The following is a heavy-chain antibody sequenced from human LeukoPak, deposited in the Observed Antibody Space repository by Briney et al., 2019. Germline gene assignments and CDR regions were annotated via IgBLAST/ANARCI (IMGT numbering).Heavy chain of an antibody. CDR1: GGSISSYY. D-gene: IGHD3-22*01. CDR3: ARAEYYYDSSGYLNLNAFDI. CDR2: IYYSGST. V-gene: IGHV4-59*01. J-gene: IGHJ3*02. Sequence: SETLSLTCTVSGGSISSYYWSLIRQPPGKGLEWIGYIYYSGSTNYNPSLKGRVTIAVDTSKNQSSLKLSSVTAADTAVYYCARAEYYYDSSGYLNLNAFDIWGQGTMVTVSS.